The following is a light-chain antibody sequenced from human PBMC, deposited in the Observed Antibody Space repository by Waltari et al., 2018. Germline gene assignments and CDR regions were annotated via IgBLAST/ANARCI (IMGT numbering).Light chain of an antibody. J-gene: IGLJ3*02. CDR1: SSDVGNYNL. CDR3: CSYAGSYTWV. V-gene: IGLV2-23*01. Sequence: QSALTQPLSVSGSPGQSITISCTGTSSDVGNYNLVSWYQRYPGKAPKVMIYDDNRRPSGVSDRFSGSKSGNTAYLTISGVQAEDEADYYCCSYAGSYTWVFGGGTKLTVL. CDR2: DDN.